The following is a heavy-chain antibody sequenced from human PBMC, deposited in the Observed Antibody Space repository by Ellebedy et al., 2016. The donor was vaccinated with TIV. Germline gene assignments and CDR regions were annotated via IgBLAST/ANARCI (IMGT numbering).Heavy chain of an antibody. J-gene: IGHJ3*01. CDR3: AKDYDYYGSGDALSL. CDR1: GFTFSAYS. CDR2: ISYDGRNK. V-gene: IGHV3-30*18. Sequence: PGGSLRLSCAASGFTFSAYSMNWVRQAPGKGLEWVAVISYDGRNKDYGNSMEGRFIISRDNPKNMLYLQMNSLRPEDTAVYYCAKDYDYYGSGDALSLWGQGTMVTVSS. D-gene: IGHD3-10*01.